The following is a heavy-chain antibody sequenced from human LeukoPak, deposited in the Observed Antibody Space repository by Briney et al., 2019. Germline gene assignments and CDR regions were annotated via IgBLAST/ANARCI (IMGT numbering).Heavy chain of an antibody. V-gene: IGHV3-74*01. J-gene: IGHJ6*03. D-gene: IGHD3-3*01. Sequence: GGSLRLSCVTSGFTFSGYWMHWVRQAPEKGLELVSRIDNDGHGIIYADSLKGRFTTSRDNVKNTLYLQMNSLRVEDTAVYYCAAGGGWDPSFGVVTHIDAWGKGTTVVVS. CDR1: GFTFSGYW. CDR3: AAGGGWDPSFGVVTHIDA. CDR2: IDNDGHGI.